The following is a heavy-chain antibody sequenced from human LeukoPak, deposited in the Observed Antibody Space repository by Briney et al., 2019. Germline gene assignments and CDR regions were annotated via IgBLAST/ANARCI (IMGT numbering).Heavy chain of an antibody. CDR3: ARVLLWFGELLSLDY. J-gene: IGHJ4*02. D-gene: IGHD3-10*01. CDR2: ISSYNGNT. V-gene: IGHV1-18*01. Sequence: ASVKVSCKACGYTFTRYGISWVRQAPGKGREWMGWISSYNGNTNYAQKLQGRVTITRDTSASTAYMELSSLRSEDTAVYYCARVLLWFGELLSLDYWGQGTLVTVSS. CDR1: GYTFTRYG.